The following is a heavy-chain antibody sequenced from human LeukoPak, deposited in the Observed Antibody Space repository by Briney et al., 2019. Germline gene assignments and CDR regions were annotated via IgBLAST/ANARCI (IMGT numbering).Heavy chain of an antibody. CDR3: ARGRRTKYDFWSGSHYFDY. CDR1: GYTFTGYY. J-gene: IGHJ4*02. D-gene: IGHD3-3*01. Sequence: ASVKVSCKASGYTFTGYYMHWVRQAPGQGLEWMGWINPNSGGTNYAQKFRGRVTMTRDTSISTAYMELSRLRSDDTAVYYCARGRRTKYDFWSGSHYFDYWGQGTLVTVSS. CDR2: INPNSGGT. V-gene: IGHV1-2*02.